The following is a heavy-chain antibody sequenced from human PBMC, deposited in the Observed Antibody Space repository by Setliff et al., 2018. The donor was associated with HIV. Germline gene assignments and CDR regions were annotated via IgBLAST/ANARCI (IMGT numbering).Heavy chain of an antibody. Sequence: SETLSLTCTVSVGSISTSYWNWIRQPPEKGLEWIAYIYISGNNNYNHSLKSRVTISPDMSRNQFFLKLGSVTAADTALYYCAGEHCSGGNVNGFDIWGQGTMVTVSS. CDR1: VGSISTSY. CDR2: IYISGNN. CDR3: AGEHCSGGNVNGFDI. D-gene: IGHD2-15*01. V-gene: IGHV4-4*09. J-gene: IGHJ3*02.